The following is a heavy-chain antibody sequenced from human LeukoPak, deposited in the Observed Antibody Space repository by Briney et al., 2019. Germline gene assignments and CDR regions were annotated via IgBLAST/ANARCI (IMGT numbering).Heavy chain of an antibody. CDR1: GYTFTSYD. CDR3: ATGELLGY. CDR2: INPNSGGT. Sequence: ASVKVSCKASGYTFTSYDINWVRQATGQGLEWMGWINPNSGGTNYAQKFQGRVTMTRDTSISTAYMELSRLRSDDTAVYYCATGELLGYWGQGTLVTVSS. V-gene: IGHV1-2*02. J-gene: IGHJ4*02. D-gene: IGHD1-26*01.